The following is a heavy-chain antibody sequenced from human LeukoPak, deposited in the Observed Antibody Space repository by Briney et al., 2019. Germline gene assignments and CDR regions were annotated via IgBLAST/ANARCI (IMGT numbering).Heavy chain of an antibody. Sequence: GGSLRLSCAASGFTFSSYSMNWVRQAPGKGLEWVSSISSSSSYIYYADSVKGRFTISRDNAKNSLYLQMNSLRAEDTAVYYCARALQNYYGSGRNPSVGNWFDPWGQGTLVTVSS. D-gene: IGHD3-10*01. CDR3: ARALQNYYGSGRNPSVGNWFDP. V-gene: IGHV3-21*01. J-gene: IGHJ5*02. CDR2: ISSSSSYI. CDR1: GFTFSSYS.